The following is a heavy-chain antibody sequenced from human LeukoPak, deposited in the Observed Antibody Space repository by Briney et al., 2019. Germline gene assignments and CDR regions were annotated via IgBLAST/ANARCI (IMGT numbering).Heavy chain of an antibody. J-gene: IGHJ6*03. CDR3: AKSLGAQDGSNYYYYYMDV. V-gene: IGHV3-7*03. D-gene: IGHD3-16*01. CDR1: GFTFSYYW. Sequence: TGGSLRLSCAASGFTFSYYWMSWVRQAPGKGLEWVANIKEDGSENYSVDSVKGRFTISRDNAKNSVYLQMNSLRAEDTAVYYCAKSLGAQDGSNYYYYYMDVWGKGTTVTVSS. CDR2: IKEDGSEN.